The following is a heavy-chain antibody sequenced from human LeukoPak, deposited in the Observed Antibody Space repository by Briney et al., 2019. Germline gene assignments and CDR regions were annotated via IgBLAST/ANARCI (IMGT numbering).Heavy chain of an antibody. J-gene: IGHJ5*02. Sequence: GGSLRLSCAASGFTLGSYAMNWVRQAPGKGLEWISYISSSSSTIYYADSVKGRFIVSRDNVNNSLYLQMNTLRAEDTAVYYLAKDDLYHWGQGTLVTVSS. D-gene: IGHD1-1*01. V-gene: IGHV3-48*01. CDR3: AKDDLYH. CDR1: GFTLGSYA. CDR2: ISSSSSTI.